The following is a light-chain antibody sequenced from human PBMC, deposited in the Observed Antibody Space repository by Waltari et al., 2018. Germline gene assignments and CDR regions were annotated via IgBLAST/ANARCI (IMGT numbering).Light chain of an antibody. Sequence: QSVLTQPPSASATPGQRVIISCSGSGSNIGTNTVNWYQQIPGTAPKLLIFSDYQRPSGVPDRFSGSESGSSGSLVISGLQSEDEADYYCAGWDDTLNGVVFGGGTRLTVL. V-gene: IGLV1-44*01. J-gene: IGLJ2*01. CDR2: SDY. CDR3: AGWDDTLNGVV. CDR1: GSNIGTNT.